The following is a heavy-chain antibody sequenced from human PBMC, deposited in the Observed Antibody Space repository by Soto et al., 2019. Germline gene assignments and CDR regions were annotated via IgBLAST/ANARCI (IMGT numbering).Heavy chain of an antibody. CDR2: ISAYNGNT. CDR1: GYTFTSYG. J-gene: IGHJ6*02. CDR3: ASPQAIAPGRYYGMEV. Sequence: GASVKVSCKASGYTFTSYGISWVRQAPGQGLEWMGWISAYNGNTNYAQKLQGRVTMTTDTSTSTAYMELRSLRSDDTAVYYCASPQAIAPGRYYGMEVWGQGTTVTVSS. V-gene: IGHV1-18*01. D-gene: IGHD3-22*01.